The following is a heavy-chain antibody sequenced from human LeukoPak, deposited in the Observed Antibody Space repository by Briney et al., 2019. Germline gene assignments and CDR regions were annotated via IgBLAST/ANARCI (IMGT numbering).Heavy chain of an antibody. Sequence: PGGSLRLSCAASGFTFSSSSMSWVRQAPGKGLEWVSAISGSGGSTYYADFVKGRFTISRDNAKNTLYLQMNSLRAEDTAVYYCAKDMSSDSGNRNGYFDYWGQGTLVTVSS. D-gene: IGHD1-14*01. CDR3: AKDMSSDSGNRNGYFDY. CDR1: GFTFSSSS. CDR2: ISGSGGST. V-gene: IGHV3-23*01. J-gene: IGHJ4*02.